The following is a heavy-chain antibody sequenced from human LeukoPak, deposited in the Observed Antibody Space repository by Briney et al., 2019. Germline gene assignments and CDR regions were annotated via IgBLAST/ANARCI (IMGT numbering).Heavy chain of an antibody. CDR1: GFTFSSYG. Sequence: QPGGSLRLSCAASGFTFSSYGMHWVRQAPGKGLEWVAVISYDGSNKYYADSVKGRFTISRDNSKNTLYLQMNSLRAEDTAVYYCAKGFSHDSSVDYWGQGTLVTVSS. CDR2: ISYDGSNK. J-gene: IGHJ4*02. D-gene: IGHD3-9*01. CDR3: AKGFSHDSSVDY. V-gene: IGHV3-30*18.